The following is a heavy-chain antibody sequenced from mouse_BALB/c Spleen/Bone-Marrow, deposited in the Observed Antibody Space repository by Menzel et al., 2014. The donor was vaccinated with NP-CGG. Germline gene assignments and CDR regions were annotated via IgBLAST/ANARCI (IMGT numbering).Heavy chain of an antibody. CDR1: GFTFTDYY. CDR2: IRNKANGYTT. CDR3: ARDRGGLLHDY. D-gene: IGHD1-1*01. Sequence: EVMQVESGGGLVQPGGSLRLSCATSGFTFTDYYMSWVRQPPGKALEWLGFIRNKANGYTTEYSASVKGRFTISRDNSQSIFYLQMNTLRAEDSATYYCARDRGGLLHDYWGQGTTLTVSS. J-gene: IGHJ2*01. V-gene: IGHV7-3*02.